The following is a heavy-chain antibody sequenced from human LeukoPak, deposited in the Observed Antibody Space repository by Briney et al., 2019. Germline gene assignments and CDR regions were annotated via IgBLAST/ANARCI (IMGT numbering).Heavy chain of an antibody. V-gene: IGHV4-4*09. CDR1: GDSVSSGY. CDR3: AGRGHRYSRD. CDR2: IQDTGIT. D-gene: IGHD2-15*01. Sequence: PSETLSLTCNVSGDSVSSGYWSWIRQSPGKGLEWIGFIQDTGITDYNPSLKSRLLMSLDTSKNQFSLNLRSVTAADTAVYYCAGRGHRYSRDWGRGILVTISS. J-gene: IGHJ1*01.